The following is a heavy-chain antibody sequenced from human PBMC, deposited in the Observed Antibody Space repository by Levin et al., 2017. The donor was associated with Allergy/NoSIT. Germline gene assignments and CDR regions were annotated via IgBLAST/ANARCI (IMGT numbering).Heavy chain of an antibody. D-gene: IGHD5-24*01. CDR1: GFTFSSYW. V-gene: IGHV3-74*01. Sequence: GSLRLSCVASGFTFSSYWMHWVRQAPGKVLVWVSRIKSDGSVTNYADSVKGRVTISRDNAKNTLDLQMNSLRDEDTAVYYCARVGMATHTFDAWGLGTLVIVSS. J-gene: IGHJ4*02. CDR2: IKSDGSVT. CDR3: ARVGMATHTFDA.